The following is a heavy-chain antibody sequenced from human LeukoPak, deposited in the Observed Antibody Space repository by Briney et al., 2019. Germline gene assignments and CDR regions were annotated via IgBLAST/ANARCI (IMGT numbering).Heavy chain of an antibody. D-gene: IGHD5-24*01. CDR1: GFTFSSYA. CDR2: ISYDGSNK. Sequence: SGGSLRLSCAASGFTFSSYAMHWVRQAPGKGLEWVAVISYDGSNKYYAGSVKGRFTISRDNSKNTLYLQMNSLRAEDTAVYYCARGSMATIGYWGQGTLVTVSS. J-gene: IGHJ4*02. CDR3: ARGSMATIGY. V-gene: IGHV3-30-3*01.